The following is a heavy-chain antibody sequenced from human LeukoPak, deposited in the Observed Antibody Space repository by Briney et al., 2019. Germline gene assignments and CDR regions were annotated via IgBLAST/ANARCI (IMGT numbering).Heavy chain of an antibody. CDR2: ISGSGGST. J-gene: IGHJ3*02. V-gene: IGHV3-23*01. CDR1: GFTFSSYA. CDR3: ARHPRLSMIVVVTPDAFDI. D-gene: IGHD3-22*01. Sequence: GGSLRLSCAASGFTFSSYAMSWVRQAPGKGLEWVSAISGSGGSTYYADSVKGRFTISRDNSKNTLYLQMNSLRAEDTAVYYCARHPRLSMIVVVTPDAFDIWGQGTLVTVSS.